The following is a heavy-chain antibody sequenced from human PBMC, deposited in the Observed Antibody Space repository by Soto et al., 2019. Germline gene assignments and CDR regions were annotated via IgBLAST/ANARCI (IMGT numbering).Heavy chain of an antibody. CDR1: GISLRTSGVG. D-gene: IGHD3-3*01. CDR3: AHIPVLRFLEWLSYCDY. V-gene: IGHV2-5*01. J-gene: IGHJ4*02. CDR2: IYWHDNK. Sequence: HITLKESGPPLVKPTQTLTLTCTFYGISLRTSGVGVGWIRQPPGKALEWLAIIYWHDNKRYTPSLKSRPTITKDTSKSPVVLPMPYMDPVDTATDSCAHIPVLRFLEWLSYCDYWAQGTLVTVSA.